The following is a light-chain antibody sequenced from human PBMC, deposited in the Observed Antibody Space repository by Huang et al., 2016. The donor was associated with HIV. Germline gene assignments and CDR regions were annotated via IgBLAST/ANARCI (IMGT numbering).Light chain of an antibody. CDR1: QSISNY. CDR3: QQSYSTPRT. V-gene: IGKV1-39*01. CDR2: AAA. J-gene: IGKJ1*01. Sequence: DIQMTQSPSSLSASVGDRVTITCRASQSISNYLNWYQQKLGKAPKLLSYAAASLQSGVPSRFSGSGSGTDFTLTISSLQPEDFATYYCQQSYSTPRTFGQGTRVEIK.